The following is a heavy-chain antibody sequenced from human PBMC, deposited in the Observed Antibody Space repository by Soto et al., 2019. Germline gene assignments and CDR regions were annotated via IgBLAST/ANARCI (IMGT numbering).Heavy chain of an antibody. J-gene: IGHJ4*02. V-gene: IGHV3-21*01. D-gene: IGHD1-7*01. CDR3: ARDQTGTTSPLGVDY. CDR1: GFTFSSYS. CDR2: ISSSSSYI. Sequence: EVQLVESGGGLVKPGGSLRLSCAASGFTFSSYSMNWVRQAPGKGLEWVSSISSSSSYIYYADSVKGRFTISRDNAKNSLYLQMNSLRAEDTAVYYCARDQTGTTSPLGVDYWGQGTLVTVSS.